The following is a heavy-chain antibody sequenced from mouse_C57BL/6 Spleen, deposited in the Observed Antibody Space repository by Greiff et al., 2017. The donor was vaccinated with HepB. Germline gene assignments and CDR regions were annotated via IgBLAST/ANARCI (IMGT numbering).Heavy chain of an antibody. Sequence: QVQLQQSGAELVKPGASVKLSCKASGYTFTSYWMHWVKQRPGQGLEWIGMIHPNSGSTNYNEKFKSKATLTVDKSSSTAYMQLSSLTSEDSAVYYCARSDYGSGAFAYWGQGTLVTVSA. J-gene: IGHJ3*01. CDR2: IHPNSGST. D-gene: IGHD1-1*01. CDR1: GYTFTSYW. V-gene: IGHV1-64*01. CDR3: ARSDYGSGAFAY.